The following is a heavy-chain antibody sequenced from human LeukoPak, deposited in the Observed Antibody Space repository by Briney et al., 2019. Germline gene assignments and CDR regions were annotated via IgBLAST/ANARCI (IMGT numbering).Heavy chain of an antibody. V-gene: IGHV3-13*01. Sequence: GGSLRLSCTASGFTFSSYDMHWVRQVPGEGLEWVSGIGKAGDTHYPGSVKGRFTISRDNSKNTLYLQMNSLRAEDTAVYYCAKDLAGSGSYSFDYWGQGTLVTVSS. CDR3: AKDLAGSGSYSFDY. D-gene: IGHD1-26*01. CDR2: IGKAGDT. CDR1: GFTFSSYD. J-gene: IGHJ4*02.